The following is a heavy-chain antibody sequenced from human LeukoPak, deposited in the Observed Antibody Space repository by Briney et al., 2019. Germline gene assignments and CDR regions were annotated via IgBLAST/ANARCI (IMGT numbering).Heavy chain of an antibody. CDR2: MKGDGSVK. V-gene: IGHV3-7*01. Sequence: GGSLRLSCAAAGFTFSIYWVSWVRQAPGKGLEWVASMKGDGSVKHFLDSVEGRFTISRDNAKNSLYLQMNSLRAEDTAIYYCARWDAYYTGGIGYSGDFAFDFWGQGTLVTVSS. CDR1: GFTFSIYW. J-gene: IGHJ3*01. CDR3: ARWDAYYTGGIGYSGDFAFDF. D-gene: IGHD2-8*02.